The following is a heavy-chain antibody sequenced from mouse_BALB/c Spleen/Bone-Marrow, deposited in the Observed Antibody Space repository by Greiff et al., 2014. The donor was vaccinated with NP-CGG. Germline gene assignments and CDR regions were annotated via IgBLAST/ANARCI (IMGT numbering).Heavy chain of an antibody. V-gene: IGHV1-69*01. CDR3: ARSDYRYDPLAY. CDR1: GYTFTDYW. Sequence: VQLQQSGAELVMPGASVKMSCKASGYTFTDYWIHWVKQRPGQGLEWIGAIDTSDDYTTHNQKFKGKATLTVDESSSTAYMQFSSLTSEDSAVYYCARSDYRYDPLAYWGQGTLVTVSA. D-gene: IGHD2-14*01. CDR2: IDTSDDYT. J-gene: IGHJ3*01.